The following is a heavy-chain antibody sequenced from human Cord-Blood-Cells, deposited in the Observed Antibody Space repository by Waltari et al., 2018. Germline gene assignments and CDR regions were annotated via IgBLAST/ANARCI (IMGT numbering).Heavy chain of an antibody. J-gene: IGHJ5*02. CDR2: ISAYNGNT. V-gene: IGHV1-18*01. CDR1: GYTFTSYG. CDR3: ARGGYCSSTSCYGINWFDP. Sequence: QVQLVQSGAEVKKPGASVKVSCKASGYTFTSYGISRVRQAPGQGLEWMGWISAYNGNTNYAQKLQGRVTMTTDTSTSTAYMELRSLRSDDTAVYYCARGGYCSSTSCYGINWFDPWGQGTLVTVSS. D-gene: IGHD2-2*01.